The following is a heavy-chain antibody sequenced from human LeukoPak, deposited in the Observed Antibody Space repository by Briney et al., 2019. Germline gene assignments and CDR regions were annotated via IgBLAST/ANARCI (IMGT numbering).Heavy chain of an antibody. CDR3: ARLTRLKAAFDI. J-gene: IGHJ3*02. Sequence: SVKVSCKASGFTFTSSAMQWVRQARGQRLEWIGWIVVGSGNTNYAQKFQGRVTMTRDTSISTAYMELSRLRSDDTAVYYCARLTRLKAAFDIWGQGTMVTVSS. D-gene: IGHD3-10*02. CDR2: IVVGSGNT. V-gene: IGHV1-58*02. CDR1: GFTFTSSA.